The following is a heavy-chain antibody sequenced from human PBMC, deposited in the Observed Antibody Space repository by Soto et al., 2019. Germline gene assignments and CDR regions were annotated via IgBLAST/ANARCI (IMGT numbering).Heavy chain of an antibody. J-gene: IGHJ3*02. CDR1: GFTVSSNY. D-gene: IGHD6-19*01. Sequence: GGSLRLSCAASGFTVSSNYMSWVRQAPGKGLEWVSVIYSGGSTYYADSVKGRFTISRDNSKNTLYLQMNSLRAEDTAVYYCARARGWYVLAFDIWGQGTMVTVSS. CDR2: IYSGGST. V-gene: IGHV3-66*01. CDR3: ARARGWYVLAFDI.